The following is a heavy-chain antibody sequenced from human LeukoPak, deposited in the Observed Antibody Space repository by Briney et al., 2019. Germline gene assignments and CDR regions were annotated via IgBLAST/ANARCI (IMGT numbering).Heavy chain of an antibody. D-gene: IGHD2-8*01. CDR2: ISGSGGST. J-gene: IGHJ4*02. V-gene: IGHV3-23*01. CDR3: AKLGDIVLMAYAFYFDY. Sequence: HPGGSLRLSCAASGFTFSSYAMSWVRQAPGKGLEWVSAISGSGGSTYYADSVKGRFTISRDNSKNTLYLQMNSLRAEDTAVYYCAKLGDIVLMAYAFYFDYWGQGTLVTVSS. CDR1: GFTFSSYA.